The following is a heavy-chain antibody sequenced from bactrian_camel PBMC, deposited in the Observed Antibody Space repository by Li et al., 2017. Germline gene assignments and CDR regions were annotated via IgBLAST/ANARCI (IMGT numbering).Heavy chain of an antibody. D-gene: IGHD3*01. CDR1: GYPYNNNC. Sequence: VQLVESGGGSVQPGGSLRLSCTISGYPYNNNCMSWVRQAQGEGLEWVSNIYSDDSAYYGDSVKGRFTISRDNAKNTVYLQMNSLKSEDTALYYCATRYGMGAKRGGYNVWGQGTQVTVS. V-gene: IGHV3S19*01. CDR3: ATRYGMGAKRGGYNV. J-gene: IGHJ4*01. CDR2: IYSDDSA.